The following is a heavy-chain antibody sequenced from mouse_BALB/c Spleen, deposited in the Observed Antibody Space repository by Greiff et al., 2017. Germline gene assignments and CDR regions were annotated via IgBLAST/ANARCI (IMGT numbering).Heavy chain of an antibody. V-gene: IGHV2-9*02. Sequence: VKLMESGPGLVAPSQSLSITCTVSGFSLTSYGVHWVRQPPGKGLEWLGVIWAGGSTNYNSALMSRLSLSKDNSKSQVFLKMNSLQTDDTAMYYCARDGGLRPWFAYWGQGTLVTVSA. J-gene: IGHJ3*01. CDR2: IWAGGST. CDR1: GFSLTSYG. CDR3: ARDGGLRPWFAY. D-gene: IGHD2-4*01.